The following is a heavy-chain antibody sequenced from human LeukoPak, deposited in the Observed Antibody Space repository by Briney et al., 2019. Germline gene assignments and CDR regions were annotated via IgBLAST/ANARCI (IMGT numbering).Heavy chain of an antibody. V-gene: IGHV1-8*01. Sequence: SVKVSCKASGYTFTSYDINWVRQATGQGLEWMGWMNPNSGNTGYAQNFQGRLTMTRNTSISTVYMELSSPRSEDTAVYYCARGPRSGDLSLGYWFDPWGQGTLVSVSS. D-gene: IGHD3-10*02. CDR3: ARGPRSGDLSLGYWFDP. CDR1: GYTFTSYD. J-gene: IGHJ5*02. CDR2: MNPNSGNT.